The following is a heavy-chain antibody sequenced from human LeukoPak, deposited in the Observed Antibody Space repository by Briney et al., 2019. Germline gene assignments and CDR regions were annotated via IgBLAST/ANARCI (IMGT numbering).Heavy chain of an antibody. CDR3: ASHDSSGYRDY. Sequence: GGSLRLSCAASGFTFSSYSMNWVRQAPGKGLEWLSYISSSSSTIYYADSVKGRFTISRDNAKNSLYLQMNGLRAEDTAVYYCASHDSSGYRDYWGQGTLVTVSS. CDR1: GFTFSSYS. J-gene: IGHJ4*02. D-gene: IGHD3-22*01. V-gene: IGHV3-48*04. CDR2: ISSSSSTI.